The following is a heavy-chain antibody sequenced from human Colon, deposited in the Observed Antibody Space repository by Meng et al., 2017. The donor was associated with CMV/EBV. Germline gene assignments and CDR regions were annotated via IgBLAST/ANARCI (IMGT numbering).Heavy chain of an antibody. CDR2: ISAGNGDT. J-gene: IGHJ4*02. Sequence: SGYTCTSYAMDWVRQAPGQRLEWMGWISAGNGDTKYSQKFQGRLTITSDTSASTAYMELSSLRAEDTAIYFCARVPVGTSRYYTSDYWGQGTLVTVSS. CDR1: GYTCTSYA. CDR3: ARVPVGTSRYYTSDY. V-gene: IGHV1-3*01. D-gene: IGHD3-3*01.